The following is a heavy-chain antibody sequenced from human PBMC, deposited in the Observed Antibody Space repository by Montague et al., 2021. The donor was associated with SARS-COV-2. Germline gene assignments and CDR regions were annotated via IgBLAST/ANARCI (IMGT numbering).Heavy chain of an antibody. D-gene: IGHD3-9*01. V-gene: IGHV4-34*01. CDR2: INHSGST. J-gene: IGHJ5*02. Sequence: SETLSLTCAVYGGSFSGYYWSWIRQPPGKGLEWIGEINHSGSTNYNPSLKSRVTISVDTSKNQFSLKLSSVTAADTAVYYCARARYSFSLTRGSTWFDPWGQGTRVTVSS. CDR3: ARARYSFSLTRGSTWFDP. CDR1: GGSFSGYY.